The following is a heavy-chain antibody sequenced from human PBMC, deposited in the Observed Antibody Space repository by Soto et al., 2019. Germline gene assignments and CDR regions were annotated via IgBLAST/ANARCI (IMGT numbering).Heavy chain of an antibody. CDR1: GHSFTSYW. CDR3: ASPRVSGSYLTGFDY. Sequence: GESLKISCKGSGHSFTSYWISWVRQMPGKGLEWMGRIDPSDSYTNYSPSFQGHVTISADKSISTAYLQWSSLKASDTAMYYCASPRVSGSYLTGFDYWGQGTLVTVSS. V-gene: IGHV5-10-1*01. CDR2: IDPSDSYT. J-gene: IGHJ4*02. D-gene: IGHD1-26*01.